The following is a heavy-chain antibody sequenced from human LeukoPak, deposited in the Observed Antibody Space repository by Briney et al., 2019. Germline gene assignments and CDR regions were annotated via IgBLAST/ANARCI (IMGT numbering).Heavy chain of an antibody. CDR3: ARGWKYDPMDY. D-gene: IGHD1-1*01. CDR2: INHSGST. CDR1: GGSFSGYY. Sequence: SETLSLTCAVYGGSFSGYYWSWIRQPPGKGLEWIGEINHSGSTNYNPSLKSRVTISVDTSKNQFSLKLSSVTAAVTAVYYCARGWKYDPMDYWGQGTLVTVSS. V-gene: IGHV4-34*01. J-gene: IGHJ4*02.